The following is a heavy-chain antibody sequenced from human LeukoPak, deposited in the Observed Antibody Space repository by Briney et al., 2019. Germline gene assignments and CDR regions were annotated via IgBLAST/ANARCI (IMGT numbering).Heavy chain of an antibody. CDR2: IIPIFGTA. J-gene: IGHJ5*02. Sequence: SVKVSCKASGGTFSSYAISWVRQAPGQGLEWMGGIIPIFGTANYAQKFQGRVTITRDTSASTAYMELSSLRSEDTAVYYCARPLRGYSSSSWGSGAWFDPWGQGTLVTVSS. CDR3: ARPLRGYSSSSWGSGAWFDP. D-gene: IGHD6-13*01. V-gene: IGHV1-69*05. CDR1: GGTFSSYA.